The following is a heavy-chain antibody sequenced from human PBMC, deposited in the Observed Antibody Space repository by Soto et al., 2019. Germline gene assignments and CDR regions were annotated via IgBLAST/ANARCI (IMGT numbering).Heavy chain of an antibody. V-gene: IGHV3-23*01. CDR3: ATSGHCGGLRCSSFDM. J-gene: IGHJ3*02. CDR2: TGGSGDT. Sequence: GEWLTISCAGSRFTLRNYVVNRVRQATGKGLEWLSPTGGSGDTYYPDSVKGRFTISRDNSKNTVYLEMITLRAEDTAVYYCATSGHCGGLRCSSFDMWGQGTVVTVSS. D-gene: IGHD2-21*01. CDR1: RFTLRNYV.